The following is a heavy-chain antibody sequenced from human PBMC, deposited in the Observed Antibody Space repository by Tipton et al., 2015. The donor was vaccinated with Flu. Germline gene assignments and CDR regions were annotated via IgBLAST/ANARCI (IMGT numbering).Heavy chain of an antibody. Sequence: TLSLTCTVSGGSISSGSYFWGWIRQPAGEGLEWIGHISTSGSTNNNPSLKSRVTISVDTSKNQFSLKPSSVTAADTAVYYGAEGYCSGDSCYLSYWGQGTLVRVSS. V-gene: IGHV4-61*09. CDR1: GGSISSGSYF. CDR3: AEGYCSGDSCYLSY. CDR2: ISTSGST. D-gene: IGHD2-15*01. J-gene: IGHJ4*02.